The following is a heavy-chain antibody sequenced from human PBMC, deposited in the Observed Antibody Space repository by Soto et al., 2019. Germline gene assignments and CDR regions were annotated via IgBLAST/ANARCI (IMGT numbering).Heavy chain of an antibody. Sequence: QITLKEAGPTLVKPTQTLTLTCTFSGFSLTTSGVGVGWIRQPPGKALEWLALIYRIADKRYSPSLMSRHTITKDTYKNKVVLRMTKMDPSGTATGGFANRTTAVTCWFDPGARETLVPVPS. V-gene: IGHV2-5*01. D-gene: IGHD4-17*01. J-gene: IGHJ5*02. CDR1: GFSLTTSGVG. CDR3: ANRTTAVTCWFDP. CDR2: IYRIADK.